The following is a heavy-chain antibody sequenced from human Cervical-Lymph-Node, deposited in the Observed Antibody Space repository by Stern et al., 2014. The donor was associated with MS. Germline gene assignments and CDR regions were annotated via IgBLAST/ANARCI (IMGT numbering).Heavy chain of an antibody. CDR1: GFTFSSYG. J-gene: IGHJ6*02. CDR3: ARPRRPYFFRGNHHYYGMDV. D-gene: IGHD2/OR15-2a*01. V-gene: IGHV3-30*03. Sequence: DQLVESGGGVVQPGRSLRLSCAASGFTFSSYGMHWVRQAPGKGLEWVTLISYDGSNEYYADSVKGRFTISRDNSKNTVYLQMNSLRPEDTAVYYCARPRRPYFFRGNHHYYGMDVWGQGTRVSVS. CDR2: ISYDGSNE.